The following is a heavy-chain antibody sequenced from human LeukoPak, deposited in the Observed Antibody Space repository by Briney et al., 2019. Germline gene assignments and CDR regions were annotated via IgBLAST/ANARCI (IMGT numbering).Heavy chain of an antibody. CDR2: ISWNSGRI. V-gene: IGHV3-9*01. J-gene: IGHJ4*02. CDR3: AKGTTTVVTPVDY. CDR1: GFTFDDYA. D-gene: IGHD4-23*01. Sequence: GGSLRLSCVASGFTFDDYAMHWVGQAPGKGLEWVSGISWNSGRIGYADSVKGRFTISRDNAKNSLYLQMNSLRAEDTALYYCAKGTTTVVTPVDYWGQGTLVTVSS.